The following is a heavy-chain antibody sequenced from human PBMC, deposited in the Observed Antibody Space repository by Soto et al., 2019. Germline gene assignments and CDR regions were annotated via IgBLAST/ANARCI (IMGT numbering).Heavy chain of an antibody. J-gene: IGHJ3*02. V-gene: IGHV1-3*01. CDR2: INAGNGNT. D-gene: IGHD6-13*01. CDR1: GYTFTSYA. CDR3: AREVWQQLGNDAFDI. Sequence: ASVKVSCKASGYTFTSYAMHWVRQAPGQRLEWMGWINAGNGNTKYSQKFQGRVTITRDTSASTAYMELSSLRSEDTAVYYCAREVWQQLGNDAFDIWGQGTMVTVSS.